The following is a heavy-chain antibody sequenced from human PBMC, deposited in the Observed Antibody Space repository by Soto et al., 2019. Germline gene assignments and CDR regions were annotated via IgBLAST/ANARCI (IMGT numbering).Heavy chain of an antibody. CDR3: ARVGQSIAARRDFDI. CDR1: GGSIGGYY. V-gene: IGHV4-59*01. J-gene: IGHJ3*02. CDR2: IYYSGST. Sequence: SETLSLTWTVSGGSIGGYYWSWIRQSPGKGLEWIGNIYYSGSTLYNPSLKSRVTISLDTSKNQFSLKVTSVTPADTAVYFCARVGQSIAARRDFDIWGQGTMVTVSS. D-gene: IGHD6-6*01.